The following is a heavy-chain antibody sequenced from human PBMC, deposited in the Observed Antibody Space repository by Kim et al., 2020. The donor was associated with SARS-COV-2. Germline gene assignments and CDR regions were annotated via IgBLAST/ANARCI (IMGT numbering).Heavy chain of an antibody. J-gene: IGHJ4*02. CDR3: ARVGLVGGTNYFDY. V-gene: IGHV3-30*14. D-gene: IGHD1-26*01. Sequence: ADSVKGRFTISRDNSQNTLYLQMNSLRAEDTAVYYCARVGLVGGTNYFDYWGQGTLVTVSS.